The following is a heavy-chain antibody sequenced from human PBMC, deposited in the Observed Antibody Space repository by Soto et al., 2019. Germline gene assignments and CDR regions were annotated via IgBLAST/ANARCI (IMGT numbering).Heavy chain of an antibody. D-gene: IGHD1-26*01. CDR3: ARGASGRYNYAYGMDV. CDR2: TRNKANGYTT. V-gene: IGHV3-72*01. Sequence: EVQLVESGGGLVQPGGSLRLSCAGTGFTFIDHYMDWVRQAPGEGLEWVGRTRNKANGYTTEYATSVKGRFTISRDDSKNSLYLQMNSLKIEDTAVYYCARGASGRYNYAYGMDVWGQGTTVTVSS. J-gene: IGHJ6*02. CDR1: GFTFIDHY.